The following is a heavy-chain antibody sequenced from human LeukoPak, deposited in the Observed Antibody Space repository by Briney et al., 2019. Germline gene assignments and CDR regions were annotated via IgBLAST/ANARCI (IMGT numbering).Heavy chain of an antibody. J-gene: IGHJ2*01. CDR1: GNRLTDYW. CDR3: ARRDYSGVYWYFDL. CDR2: LYPDDSDT. D-gene: IGHD2-15*01. V-gene: IGHV5-51*01. Sequence: GESLKTFCQGSGNRLTDYWNGLGRQMSGGGVGWGGILYPDDSDTRYSPPFQGQVTISADKSINTAYLQWSSLKASDTAMYYCARRDYSGVYWYFDLWGRGTLVTVSS.